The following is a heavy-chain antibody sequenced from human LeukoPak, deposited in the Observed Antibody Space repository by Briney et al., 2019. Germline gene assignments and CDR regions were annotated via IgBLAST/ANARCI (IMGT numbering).Heavy chain of an antibody. Sequence: GGSLRLSCAASGFTFSSYWMSWVRQAPGKGLEWVANIKQDGSEKYYVDSVKGRFTISRDNAKNSLYLQMNSLRAEDTAVYYCAREILYDYYYYYYMDVWGKGTTVTISS. V-gene: IGHV3-7*01. CDR2: IKQDGSEK. D-gene: IGHD3-16*01. CDR1: GFTFSSYW. CDR3: AREILYDYYYYYYMDV. J-gene: IGHJ6*03.